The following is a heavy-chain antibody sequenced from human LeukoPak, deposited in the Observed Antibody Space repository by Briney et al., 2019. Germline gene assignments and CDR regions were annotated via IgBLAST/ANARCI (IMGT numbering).Heavy chain of an antibody. CDR3: AKSIVVVVAATPGLYYGMDV. CDR2: IIPIFGTA. CDR1: GGTFSSYA. D-gene: IGHD2-15*01. V-gene: IGHV1-69*13. Sequence: GASVKVSCKASGGTFSSYAISWVRQAPGQGLEWMGGIIPIFGTANYAQKFQGRVTITADESTSTAYMELSSLRSEDTAVYYCAKSIVVVVAATPGLYYGMDVWGQGTTVTVSS. J-gene: IGHJ6*02.